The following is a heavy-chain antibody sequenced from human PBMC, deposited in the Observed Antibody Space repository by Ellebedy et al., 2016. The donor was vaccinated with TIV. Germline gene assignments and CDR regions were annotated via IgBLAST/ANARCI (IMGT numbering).Heavy chain of an antibody. CDR1: ADSISGSNSY. Sequence: MPSETLSLTCTVSADSISGSNSYWGWIRQPPGKGLEWIGNIYYSGVTYYNPSLKSRVTISVDTSKNQFSLRLSSVTAADTAVYYCARVETVDTFHYDSWGQGTLVTVSS. CDR3: ARVETVDTFHYDS. CDR2: IYYSGVT. J-gene: IGHJ4*02. D-gene: IGHD2/OR15-2a*01. V-gene: IGHV4-39*07.